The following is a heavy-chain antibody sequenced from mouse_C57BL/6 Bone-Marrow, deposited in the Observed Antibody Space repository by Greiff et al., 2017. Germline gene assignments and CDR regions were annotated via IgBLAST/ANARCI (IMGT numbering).Heavy chain of an antibody. J-gene: IGHJ1*03. V-gene: IGHV1-82*01. CDR3: ARRYGSSYRYFDV. Sequence: VKLQESGPELVKPGASVKISCKASGYAFSGSWMNWVKQGPGKGLEWIGRIYPGDGDTNYNGKFKGKATLTAEKSSSTAYMQLSSLTSEDSAVYFCARRYGSSYRYFDVWGTGTTVTVSS. CDR2: IYPGDGDT. D-gene: IGHD1-1*01. CDR1: GYAFSGSW.